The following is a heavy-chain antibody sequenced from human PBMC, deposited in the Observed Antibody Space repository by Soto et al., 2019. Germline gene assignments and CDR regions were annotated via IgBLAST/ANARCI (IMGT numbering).Heavy chain of an antibody. CDR3: ATPRPGSHGYGY. CDR2: IKSKADGSTT. D-gene: IGHD3-16*01. CDR1: GITLSNAW. Sequence: EVQLVESGGGLVKPGGSLRLSCAASGITLSNAWMTWVRQAPGKGRGWVGRIKSKADGSTTEYGSPVKDRFIISRDDSENTLDLQMHSLKTEDTAVYYCATPRPGSHGYGYWGQGTLVTVSS. J-gene: IGHJ4*02. V-gene: IGHV3-15*01.